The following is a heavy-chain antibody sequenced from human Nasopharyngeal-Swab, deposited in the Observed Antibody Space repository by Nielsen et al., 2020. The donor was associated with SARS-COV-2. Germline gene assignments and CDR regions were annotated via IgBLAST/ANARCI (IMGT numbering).Heavy chain of an antibody. D-gene: IGHD3-16*01. Sequence: GESLKISCAASGFTFRNYAMSWVRLAPGKGLEWVSGISDSGGHTYYPDSVRGRFTISRDNSRNTVYLQMNSLRADDTAVYYCAKDGVRLNGMDVWGQGTTVTVSS. CDR2: ISDSGGHT. CDR1: GFTFRNYA. CDR3: AKDGVRLNGMDV. V-gene: IGHV3-23*01. J-gene: IGHJ6*02.